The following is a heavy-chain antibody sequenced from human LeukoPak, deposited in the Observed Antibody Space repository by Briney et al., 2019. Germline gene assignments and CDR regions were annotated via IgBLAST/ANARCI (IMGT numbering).Heavy chain of an antibody. CDR3: ARSGVVTNAFDI. CDR2: IYYSGST. J-gene: IGHJ3*02. V-gene: IGHV4-39*07. CDR1: GGSISSSSYY. D-gene: IGHD3-3*01. Sequence: SETLSLTCTVSGGSISSSSYYWGWIRQAPGKGLEWIGSIYYSGSTNYNPSLKSRVTISVDTSKNQFSLKLSSVTAADTAVYYCARSGVVTNAFDIWGQGTMVTVSS.